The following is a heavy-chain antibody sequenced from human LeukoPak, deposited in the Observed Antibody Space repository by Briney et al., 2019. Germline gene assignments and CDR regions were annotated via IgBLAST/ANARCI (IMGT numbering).Heavy chain of an antibody. V-gene: IGHV4-34*01. CDR2: INHSGST. J-gene: IGHJ5*02. D-gene: IGHD3-10*01. CDR3: ARAPPYYGSGSAKDNWFDP. Sequence: SETLSLTCAVYGGSFSGYYWSWIGQPPGKGLEWIGEINHSGSTNYNPSLKSRVTISVDTSKNQFSLKLSSVTAADTAVYYCARAPPYYGSGSAKDNWFDPWGQGTLVTVSS. CDR1: GGSFSGYY.